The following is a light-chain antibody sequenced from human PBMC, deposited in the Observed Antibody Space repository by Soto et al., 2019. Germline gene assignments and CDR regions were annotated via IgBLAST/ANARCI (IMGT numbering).Light chain of an antibody. J-gene: IGKJ4*01. CDR3: KHYNNLPLT. CDR2: GVS. Sequence: EIVMTQSPATLSVSPGEGATLSCRASQSVRSDLAWYQHKPGLAHRLLIYGVSTRATGIQVRFSGSGSGTEFTLSIRSLQSEDSAIYYCKHYNNLPLTFGGGTKVDIK. CDR1: QSVRSD. V-gene: IGKV3-15*01.